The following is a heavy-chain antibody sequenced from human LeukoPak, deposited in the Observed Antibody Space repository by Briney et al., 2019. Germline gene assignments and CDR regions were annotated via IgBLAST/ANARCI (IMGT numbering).Heavy chain of an antibody. CDR2: IYTRGST. CDR3: ARGRYCSADICSGGDAFDI. D-gene: IGHD2-15*01. V-gene: IGHV4-4*07. J-gene: IGHJ3*02. Sequence: SETLSLTCTVSGGSINKYYWSCLRQPAGEGVEWIGRIYTRGSTNYNRSLKGRVTIPVGTSKNQFSLKLSSVTAADTAVYYCARGRYCSADICSGGDAFDIWGQGTMVSVSS. CDR1: GGSINKYY.